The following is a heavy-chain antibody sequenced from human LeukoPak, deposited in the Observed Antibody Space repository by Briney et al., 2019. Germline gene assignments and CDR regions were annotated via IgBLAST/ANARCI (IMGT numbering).Heavy chain of an antibody. D-gene: IGHD6-19*01. J-gene: IGHJ6*02. CDR2: IYYSGST. Sequence: SETLSLTCTVSGGSITNNNYYWSWIRQPPGKGLEWIGYIYYSGSTNYNPSLKSRVTISVDTSKNQFSLKLSSVTAADTAVYYCARGEVAGTYYYYYYGMDVWGQGTTVTVSS. V-gene: IGHV4-61*01. CDR3: ARGEVAGTYYYYYYGMDV. CDR1: GGSITNNNYY.